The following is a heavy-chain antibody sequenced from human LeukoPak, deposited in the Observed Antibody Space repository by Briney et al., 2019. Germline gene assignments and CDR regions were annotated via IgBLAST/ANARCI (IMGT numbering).Heavy chain of an antibody. CDR3: ARGPFLEWFFDY. CDR2: MNPNSGNT. D-gene: IGHD3-3*01. J-gene: IGHJ4*02. CDR1: GYTFTSYD. Sequence: GASVKVSCKASGYTFTSYDINWVRQAAGQWLEWMGWMNPNSGNTGYAQKFQGRVTMTRNTSISTAYMELSSLRSEDTAVYYCARGPFLEWFFDYWGQGTLVTVSS. V-gene: IGHV1-8*01.